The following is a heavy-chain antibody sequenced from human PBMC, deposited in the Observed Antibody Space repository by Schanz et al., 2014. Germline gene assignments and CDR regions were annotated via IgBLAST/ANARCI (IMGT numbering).Heavy chain of an antibody. CDR2: ISDSGDST. J-gene: IGHJ4*02. CDR1: GITFSDYY. V-gene: IGHV3-11*01. CDR3: AKVSPSSNYLDS. Sequence: QVYLVESGGDLVKPGGSLRLSCAASGITFSDYYMTWIRQAPGKGLEWVSDISDSGDSTHYADSVKGRFTISRDNAKISLFLQMNNLGAEYTTVDYGAKVSPSSNYLDSWGLGTLVTVSS.